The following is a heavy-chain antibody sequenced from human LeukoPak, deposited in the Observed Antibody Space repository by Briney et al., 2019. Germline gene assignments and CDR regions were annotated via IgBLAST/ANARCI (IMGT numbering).Heavy chain of an antibody. V-gene: IGHV4-4*02. CDR2: IYHSGST. D-gene: IGHD6-6*01. Sequence: SETLSLTCTVSGGSISSSNWWSWVRQPPGKGLEWIGEIYHSGSTNYNPSLKSRVTISVDKSKNQFSLKLSSVTAADTAVYYCARSRGIAARPGDYWGQGTLVTVSS. CDR1: GGSISSSNW. CDR3: ARSRGIAARPGDY. J-gene: IGHJ4*02.